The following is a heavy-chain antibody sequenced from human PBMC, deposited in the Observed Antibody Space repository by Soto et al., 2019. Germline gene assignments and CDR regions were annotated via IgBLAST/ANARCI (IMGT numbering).Heavy chain of an antibody. Sequence: QVQLVESGGGLVKPGGSLRLSCAVSGFNFSDYYMTWIRQAPGKGLEWISYISTNSRYIKYADSIKGRFTISRDNAKSSLYLQRNSLRAEDTAIYYCARGLGGSYFIAYWGQGTLVTVSS. CDR2: ISTNSRYI. CDR3: ARGLGGSYFIAY. J-gene: IGHJ4*02. D-gene: IGHD3-10*01. CDR1: GFNFSDYY. V-gene: IGHV3-11*06.